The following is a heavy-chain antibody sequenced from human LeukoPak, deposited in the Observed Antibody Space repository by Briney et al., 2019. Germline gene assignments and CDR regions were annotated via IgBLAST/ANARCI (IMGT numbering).Heavy chain of an antibody. V-gene: IGHV3-23*01. CDR3: ARDLSLTYYYDSSGQSLGY. J-gene: IGHJ4*02. Sequence: PGGSLRLSCATSGFTFSNHGMNWVRQAPGKGLEWVSGISPSGDIEYYADSVKGRFTISRDNSENTLYLQMNSLRAEDTAVYYCARDLSLTYYYDSSGQSLGYWGQGTLVTVSS. CDR1: GFTFSNHG. D-gene: IGHD3-22*01. CDR2: ISPSGDIE.